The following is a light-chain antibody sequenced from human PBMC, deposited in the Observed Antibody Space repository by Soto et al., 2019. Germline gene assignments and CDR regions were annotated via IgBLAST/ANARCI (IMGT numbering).Light chain of an antibody. CDR3: QQYGSSPWT. CDR1: RSVSRY. Sequence: EIVLTQSPATLSLSPGERATLSCRASRSVSRYLAWYQQKPGQAPRLLIYDTSYRAAGIPDRFSGSGSATDFTLTISRLEPEDFAVYYCQQYGSSPWTFGQGTKVDI. J-gene: IGKJ1*01. CDR2: DTS. V-gene: IGKV3-20*01.